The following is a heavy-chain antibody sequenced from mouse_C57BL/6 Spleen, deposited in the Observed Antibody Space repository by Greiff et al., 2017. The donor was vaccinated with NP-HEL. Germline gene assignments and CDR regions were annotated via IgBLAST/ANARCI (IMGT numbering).Heavy chain of an antibody. CDR1: GYTFTDYY. CDR3: SSRARSDYEGYYAMDY. CDR2: INPNNGGT. D-gene: IGHD2-13*01. Sequence: EVQLQQSGPELVKPGASVKISCKASGYTFTDYYMNWVKQSHGKSLEWIGDINPNNGGTSYNQKFKGKATLTVDKSSSTAYMELRSLTSEDSAVYYWSSRARSDYEGYYAMDYWGQGTSVTVSS. V-gene: IGHV1-26*01. J-gene: IGHJ4*01.